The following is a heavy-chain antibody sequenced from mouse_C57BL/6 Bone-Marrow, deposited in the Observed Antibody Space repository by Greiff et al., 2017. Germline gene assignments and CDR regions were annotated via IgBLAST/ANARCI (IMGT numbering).Heavy chain of an antibody. Sequence: QVQLQQPGAELVRPGTSVKLSCKASGYTFTSYWMHWVKQRPGQGLEWIGVIDPSASYTNYNQKFKGKATLTVDTSSSTAYMQLSSLTSEDSAVYYCASSSYYYGSSKGYFDVWGTGTTVTVSS. V-gene: IGHV1-59*01. CDR2: IDPSASYT. CDR1: GYTFTSYW. D-gene: IGHD1-1*01. J-gene: IGHJ1*03. CDR3: ASSSYYYGSSKGYFDV.